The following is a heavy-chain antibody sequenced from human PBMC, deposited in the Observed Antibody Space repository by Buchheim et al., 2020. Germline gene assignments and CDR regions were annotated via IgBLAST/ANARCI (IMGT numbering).Heavy chain of an antibody. V-gene: IGHV3-23*01. CDR2: ISGSGGST. D-gene: IGHD6-19*01. Sequence: EVQLLESGGGLVHRGGSLRLSCAASGFTFSNFAMSWVRQAPGKGLEWVSTISGSGGSTYYAESVKGRFTISRDNSKNTLYLQMHVVRADDTAVFYCAKTPRGYSSGWYSDYWGQGT. CDR1: GFTFSNFA. CDR3: AKTPRGYSSGWYSDY. J-gene: IGHJ4*02.